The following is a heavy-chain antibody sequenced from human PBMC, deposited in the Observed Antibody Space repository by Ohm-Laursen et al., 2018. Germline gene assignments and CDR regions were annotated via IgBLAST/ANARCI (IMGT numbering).Heavy chain of an antibody. J-gene: IGHJ1*01. CDR2: ISGSGGTT. D-gene: IGHD3-22*01. CDR1: GFTFSSYS. Sequence: SLRLSCAASGFTFSSYSMNWVRQAPGKGLEWVSVISGSGGTTYYAESVKGRFTISRDNSKITLYLQMNSLRAEDTAVYYCATDLRGRYYYDTSGSQYFQHWGQGTLVTVSS. V-gene: IGHV3-23*01. CDR3: ATDLRGRYYYDTSGSQYFQH.